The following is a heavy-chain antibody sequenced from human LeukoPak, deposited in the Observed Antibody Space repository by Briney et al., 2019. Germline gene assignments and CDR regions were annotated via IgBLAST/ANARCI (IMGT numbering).Heavy chain of an antibody. J-gene: IGHJ4*02. V-gene: IGHV4-30-2*01. CDR3: ARSSLDYDSSGYYSY. Sequence: SETLSLTCAVSGGSISSGGYSWSWIRQPPGKGLEWIGYIYHSGSTYYNPSLKSRVTISVDRSKNQFSLKLSSVTAADTAVYYCARSSLDYDSSGYYSYWGQGTLVTVSS. CDR1: GGSISSGGYS. D-gene: IGHD3-22*01. CDR2: IYHSGST.